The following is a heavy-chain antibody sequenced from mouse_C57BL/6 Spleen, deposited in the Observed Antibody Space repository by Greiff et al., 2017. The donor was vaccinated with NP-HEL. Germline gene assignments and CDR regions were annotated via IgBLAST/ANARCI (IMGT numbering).Heavy chain of an antibody. CDR3: ARDARLLGYFDV. J-gene: IGHJ1*03. D-gene: IGHD2-3*01. V-gene: IGHV7-1*01. CDR1: GFTFSDFY. CDR2: SRNKANDYTT. Sequence: EVQVVESGGGLVQSGRSLRLSCATSGFTFSDFYMEWVRQAPGKGLEWIAASRNKANDYTTEYSASVKGRFIVSRDTSQSILYLQMNALRAEDTAIYYCARDARLLGYFDVWGTGTTVTVSS.